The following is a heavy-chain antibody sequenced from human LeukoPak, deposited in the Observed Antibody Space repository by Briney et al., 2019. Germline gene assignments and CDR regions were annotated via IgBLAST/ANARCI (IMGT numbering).Heavy chain of an antibody. V-gene: IGHV1-69*05. CDR2: IIPIFGTA. CDR3: ARQFKSGGHYWYFDL. J-gene: IGHJ2*01. CDR1: GGTFSSYA. Sequence: SVKVSCKASGGTFSSYAISWVRQAPGQGLEWMGGIIPIFGTANYAQKFQGRVTITTDESTSTAYMELSSLRSEDTAVYYCARQFKSGGHYWYFDLWGRGTLVTVSS. D-gene: IGHD2-15*01.